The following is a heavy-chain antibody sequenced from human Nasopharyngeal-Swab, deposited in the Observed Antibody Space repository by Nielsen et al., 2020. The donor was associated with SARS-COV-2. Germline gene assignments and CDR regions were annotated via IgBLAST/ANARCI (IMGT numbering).Heavy chain of an antibody. CDR1: GFTFSSYW. CDR2: IKQDGSEK. D-gene: IGHD3-16*01. J-gene: IGHJ6*03. Sequence: GESLKISCAASGFTFSSYWMSWVRQAPGKGLEWVANIKQDGSEKYYVDSVKGRFTISRDNAKNSLYLQMNSLRAEDTAVYYCARGGEYYYYMDVWGKGTTVTVSS. CDR3: ARGGEYYYYMDV. V-gene: IGHV3-7*05.